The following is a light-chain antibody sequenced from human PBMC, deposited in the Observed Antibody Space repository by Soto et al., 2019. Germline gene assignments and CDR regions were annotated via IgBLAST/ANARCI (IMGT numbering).Light chain of an antibody. J-gene: IGKJ2*01. CDR1: QSVGSSY. V-gene: IGKV3-20*01. Sequence: EIVLTQSPGTLSLSPGERATLSCRASQSVGSSYLAWYQQKPGQAPRLLIYGASSRATGIPDRFSGSGSGTDFTLTISRLEPEDFAVYYCQHYGSSLMYTFGQGTKLEIK. CDR3: QHYGSSLMYT. CDR2: GAS.